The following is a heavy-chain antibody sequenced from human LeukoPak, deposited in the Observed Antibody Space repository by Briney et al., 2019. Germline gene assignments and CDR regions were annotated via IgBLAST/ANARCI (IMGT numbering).Heavy chain of an antibody. V-gene: IGHV4-39*01. CDR3: ASFPAYDSSGYYYVDY. Sequence: PSETLSLTCTVSGDSISYTNYYWGWIRQPPGKGLEWIGSIYYSGRNYHKPSLKSRVTISVDTSKNQFSLKLTSVSAADTAVYHCASFPAYDSSGYYYVDYWGQGTLVTVSS. J-gene: IGHJ4*02. CDR2: IYYSGRN. D-gene: IGHD3-22*01. CDR1: GDSISYTNYY.